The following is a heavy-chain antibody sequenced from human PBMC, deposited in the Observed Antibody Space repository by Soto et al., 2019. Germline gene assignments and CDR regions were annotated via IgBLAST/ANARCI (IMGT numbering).Heavy chain of an antibody. Sequence: GSLRLSCAASGFTLGNAWMSWVRQAAGKGLEWVGCIKSKTDGETTDYDATVKGRFTISRDDSNNTLYLKMNSLKTEDTAVYYCPTDLMPGSGWFDPWGQGTLVTVSS. CDR3: PTDLMPGSGWFDP. D-gene: IGHD2-2*01. CDR2: IKSKTDGETT. J-gene: IGHJ5*02. CDR1: GFTLGNAW. V-gene: IGHV3-15*01.